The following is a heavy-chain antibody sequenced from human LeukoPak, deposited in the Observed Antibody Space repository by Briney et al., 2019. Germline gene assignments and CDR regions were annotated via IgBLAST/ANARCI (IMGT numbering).Heavy chain of an antibody. J-gene: IGHJ6*02. V-gene: IGHV1-8*01. Sequence: GPSVKLSSTASGYTSTSYAIKWVCHATGQGREWRGGMTTNSGNTGYAQKFQGRVTMTRNTSISTTYMELSSLRSEDTAVYYCARENISIVATTYYYYGMDGWGQGTTVTVSS. CDR2: MTTNSGNT. CDR3: ARENISIVATTYYYYGMDG. CDR1: GYTSTSYA. D-gene: IGHD5-12*01.